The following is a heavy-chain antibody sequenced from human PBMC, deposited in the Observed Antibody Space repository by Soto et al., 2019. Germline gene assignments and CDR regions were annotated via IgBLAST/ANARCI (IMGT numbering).Heavy chain of an antibody. D-gene: IGHD6-13*01. Sequence: SETLSLTCTVSGGSISSYYWSWIRQPPGKGLEWIGYIYYSGSTNYNPSLKSRVTISVDTSKNQFSLKLSSVTAVDTAVYYCARGAAGHFDYWGQGTLVTVPS. J-gene: IGHJ4*02. V-gene: IGHV4-59*01. CDR1: GGSISSYY. CDR3: ARGAAGHFDY. CDR2: IYYSGST.